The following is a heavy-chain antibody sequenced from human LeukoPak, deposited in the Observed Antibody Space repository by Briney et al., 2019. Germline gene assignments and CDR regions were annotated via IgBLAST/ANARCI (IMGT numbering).Heavy chain of an antibody. V-gene: IGHV3-13*01. D-gene: IGHD2-21*02. Sequence: GGSLRLSCAASGFTFSSYDIHWVRQATGKGLEWVSGIGTAGEIYYPGSVKGRFTISRENAKNSLYLQMNSLRAEDTAVYYCARAPVVTAVTLDYWGQGTLVTVSS. J-gene: IGHJ4*02. CDR1: GFTFSSYD. CDR3: ARAPVVTAVTLDY. CDR2: IGTAGEI.